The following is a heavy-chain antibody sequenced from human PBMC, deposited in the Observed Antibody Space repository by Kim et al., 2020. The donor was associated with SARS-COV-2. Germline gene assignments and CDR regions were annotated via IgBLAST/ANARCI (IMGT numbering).Heavy chain of an antibody. Sequence: SVKVSCKASGGTFSSYAISWVRQAPGQGLEWMGRIIPILGIANYAQKFQGRVTITADKSTSTAYMELSSLRSEDTAVYYCAREAGGVATEYYYGMEVWG. CDR3: AREAGGVATEYYYGMEV. J-gene: IGHJ6*01. CDR1: GGTFSSYA. CDR2: IIPILGIA. V-gene: IGHV1-69*04. D-gene: IGHD5-12*01.